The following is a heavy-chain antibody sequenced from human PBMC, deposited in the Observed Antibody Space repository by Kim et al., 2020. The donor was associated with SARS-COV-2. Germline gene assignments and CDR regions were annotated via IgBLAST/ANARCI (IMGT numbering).Heavy chain of an antibody. J-gene: IGHJ1*01. CDR2: INHSGST. Sequence: SETLSLTCAVYGGSFSGYYWSWIRQPPGKGLEWIGEINHSGSTNYNPSLKSRVTISVDTSKNQFSLKLSSVTAADTAVYYCARSSSHWQERGHFYHWGQG. V-gene: IGHV4-34*01. CDR1: GGSFSGYY. CDR3: ARSSSHWQERGHFYH. D-gene: IGHD6-13*01.